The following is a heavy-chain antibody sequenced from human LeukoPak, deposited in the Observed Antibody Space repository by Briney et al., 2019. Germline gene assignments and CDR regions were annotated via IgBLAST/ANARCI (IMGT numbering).Heavy chain of an antibody. V-gene: IGHV4-59*01. CDR3: ARGSYVDYSKYYFDY. Sequence: SETLSLTCTVSGGFLSSYSWSWIRQPPGKGLEWIGYISYSGSTNYNPSLKSRVTISIDTSQNQFSLKLSSVTAADTAMYYCARGSYVDYSKYYFDYWGQGTLVAVSS. D-gene: IGHD4-17*01. CDR1: GGFLSSYS. CDR2: ISYSGST. J-gene: IGHJ4*02.